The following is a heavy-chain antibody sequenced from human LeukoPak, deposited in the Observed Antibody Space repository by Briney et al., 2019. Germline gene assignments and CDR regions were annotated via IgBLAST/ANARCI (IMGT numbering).Heavy chain of an antibody. CDR3: ASPTDYGDYTVAFDI. D-gene: IGHD4-17*01. J-gene: IGHJ3*02. V-gene: IGHV4-4*02. CDR2: IYHSGST. Sequence: PSETLSLTCAVSGGSISSSNWWSWVRQPPGKGLEWIGEIYHSGSTNYNPSLKSRVTISVDKSKNQFSLKLSSVTAADTAVYYCASPTDYGDYTVAFDIWGQGTMVTVSS. CDR1: GGSISSSNW.